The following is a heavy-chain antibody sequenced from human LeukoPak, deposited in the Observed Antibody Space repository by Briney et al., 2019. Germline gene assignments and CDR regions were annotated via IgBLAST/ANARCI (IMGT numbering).Heavy chain of an antibody. D-gene: IGHD3-3*01. J-gene: IGHJ6*02. CDR3: ATDRDPYYDFWSGYSPDNYYGMDV. CDR2: FDPEDGET. CDR1: GCTLTELS. V-gene: IGHV1-24*01. Sequence: ASVKVSCKVSGCTLTELSMHWVRQAPGKGLEWMGGFDPEDGETIYAQKFQGRVTMTEDTSTDTAYMELSSLRSEDTAVYYCATDRDPYYDFWSGYSPDNYYGMDVWGQGTTVTVSS.